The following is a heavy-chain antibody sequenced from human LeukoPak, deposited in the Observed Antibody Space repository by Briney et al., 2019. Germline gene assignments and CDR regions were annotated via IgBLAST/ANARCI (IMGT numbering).Heavy chain of an antibody. CDR3: TRAAQWYSSAFFDYYQYMDV. Sequence: GGSLRLSCAASGFPFTYAWMSWVRQAPGKGLEWVGRIKSKTDGGTTDYAAAVKGRFTISRDDSKNTIFLQMNSLKIEDTAVYYCTRAAQWYSSAFFDYYQYMDVWGKGTTVTVSS. J-gene: IGHJ6*03. D-gene: IGHD6-25*01. CDR1: GFPFTYAW. V-gene: IGHV3-15*01. CDR2: IKSKTDGGTT.